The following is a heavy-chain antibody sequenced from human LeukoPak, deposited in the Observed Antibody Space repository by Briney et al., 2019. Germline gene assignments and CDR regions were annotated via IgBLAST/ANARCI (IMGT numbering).Heavy chain of an antibody. CDR3: ARYLPNYYDSSGYYSLGFDY. V-gene: IGHV4-38-2*01. CDR2: IYHSGST. Sequence: SETLSLTCAVSGYFISSGYYWGWIRQPPGKGLEWIGSIYHSGSTYYNPSLKSRVTISVDTSKNQFSLKLSSVTAADTAVYYCARYLPNYYDSSGYYSLGFDYWGQGTLVTVSS. J-gene: IGHJ4*02. D-gene: IGHD3-22*01. CDR1: GYFISSGYY.